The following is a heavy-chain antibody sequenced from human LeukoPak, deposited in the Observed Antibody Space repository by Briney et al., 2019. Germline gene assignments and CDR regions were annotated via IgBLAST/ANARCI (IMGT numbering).Heavy chain of an antibody. CDR3: AGSFHY. CDR1: GGSISGYY. J-gene: IGHJ4*02. V-gene: IGHV4-59*01. Sequence: SETLSLTCTVSGGSISGYYWSWIRQPPGKGLEWIGYIYYSGSTNYNPSLKSRVTISVDTSKNQFSLKLSSVTAADTAVYYCAGSFHYWGQGTLVTVSS. CDR2: IYYSGST.